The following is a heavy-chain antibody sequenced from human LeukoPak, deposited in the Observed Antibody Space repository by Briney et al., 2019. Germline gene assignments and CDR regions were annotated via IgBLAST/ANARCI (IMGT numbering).Heavy chain of an antibody. CDR3: ARDRGPTIAVPYYFDY. D-gene: IGHD6-19*01. CDR1: GFTFSGFV. V-gene: IGHV3-30*09. Sequence: GGSLRLSCAASGFTFSGFVFHWVRQAPGKGLEGVAVISHDGRNIYYADSVRGRFGISRDNSKNTLYLQIYSLKPEDTAVYFCARDRGPTIAVPYYFDYWGQGTLVTVSS. J-gene: IGHJ4*02. CDR2: ISHDGRNI.